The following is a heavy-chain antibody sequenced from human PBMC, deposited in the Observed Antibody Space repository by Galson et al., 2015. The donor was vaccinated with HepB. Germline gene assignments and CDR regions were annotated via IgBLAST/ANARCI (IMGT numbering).Heavy chain of an antibody. D-gene: IGHD6-13*01. CDR3: ARGYNSNWYVGGPFDP. V-gene: IGHV3-7*01. CDR2: IKPDGSEK. Sequence: SLRLSCAASGFTFSTYWMSWVRQAPGKGLEWVANIKPDGSEKYYVNSVKGRFTISRDNAKNSLYLQMSSLRAEDTAVYYCARGYNSNWYVGGPFDPWGQGTLVTVSS. CDR1: GFTFSTYW. J-gene: IGHJ5*02.